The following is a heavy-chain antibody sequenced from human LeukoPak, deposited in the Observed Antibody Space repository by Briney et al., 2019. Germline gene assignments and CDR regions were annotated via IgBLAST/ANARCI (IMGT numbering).Heavy chain of an antibody. J-gene: IGHJ4*02. D-gene: IGHD5-12*01. V-gene: IGHV4-59*01. CDR3: ARGGYDGYDGGPFDY. CDR2: IYHSWST. Sequence: SETLSLICSLSGDCISSYYWSWIRQPPGKGLEWIGYIYHSWSTNYIPSLKSRVTISVDTSKNQFSLKLSSVTAADTAVYYCARGGYDGYDGGPFDYWAQGTLVTVSS. CDR1: GDCISSYY.